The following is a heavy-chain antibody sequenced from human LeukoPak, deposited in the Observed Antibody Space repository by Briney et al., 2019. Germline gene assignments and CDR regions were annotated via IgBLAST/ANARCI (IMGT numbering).Heavy chain of an antibody. V-gene: IGHV4-34*01. Sequence: EPSETLSLTCAVYGGSFSGYYWSWIRQPPGKGLEWIGEINHSGSTNYNPSLKSRVTISVDTSKNQFSLKLSSVTAADTAVYYCARVNPYYDSSGYRLRGGSFDYWGQGTLVTVSS. J-gene: IGHJ4*02. D-gene: IGHD3-22*01. CDR2: INHSGST. CDR1: GGSFSGYY. CDR3: ARVNPYYDSSGYRLRGGSFDY.